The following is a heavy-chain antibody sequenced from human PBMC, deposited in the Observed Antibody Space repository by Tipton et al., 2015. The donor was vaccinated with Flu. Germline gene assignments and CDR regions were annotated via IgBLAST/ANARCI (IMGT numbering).Heavy chain of an antibody. D-gene: IGHD1-26*01. CDR3: TRSSGWDLGALDI. CDR1: GFTFEDYG. CDR2: INKNGDGT. Sequence: SLRLSCAASGFTFEDYGMSWVRQVPGKGLEWVSGINKNGDGTGYADSARGRFTVSRDNAKNSLYLQMNNLRAEDAALYHCTRSSGWDLGALDIWGQGALVTVSS. J-gene: IGHJ3*02. V-gene: IGHV3-20*01.